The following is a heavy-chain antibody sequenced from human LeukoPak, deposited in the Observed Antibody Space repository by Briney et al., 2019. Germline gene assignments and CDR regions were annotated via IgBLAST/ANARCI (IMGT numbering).Heavy chain of an antibody. CDR3: ATNTYNGYAIDS. J-gene: IGHJ4*02. CDR1: GHTLAELS. V-gene: IGHV1-24*01. Sequence: ASVKVSCKISGHTLAELSMHWVRQGPGKGLDWMGGFDPESGKTIYAEKFQGRVSMTEDTFTDTAYMELNSLSSEDTAIYYCATNTYNGYAIDSWGQGTLVTVSS. D-gene: IGHD5-12*01. CDR2: FDPESGKT.